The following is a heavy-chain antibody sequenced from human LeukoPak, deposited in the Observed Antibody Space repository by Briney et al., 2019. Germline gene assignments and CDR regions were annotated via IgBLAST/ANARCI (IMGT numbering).Heavy chain of an antibody. D-gene: IGHD3-10*01. CDR2: ISSSGSTI. CDR1: GFTFSSYE. Sequence: PGGSLRLSCAASGFTFSSYEMNWVRQAPGKGLEWVSYISSSGSTIYYADSVKGRFTISRDNAKNSLYLQMNSLRAEDTAVYYCARDLYGSGSYSNYYYGMDVWGKGTTVTVSS. CDR3: ARDLYGSGSYSNYYYGMDV. V-gene: IGHV3-48*03. J-gene: IGHJ6*04.